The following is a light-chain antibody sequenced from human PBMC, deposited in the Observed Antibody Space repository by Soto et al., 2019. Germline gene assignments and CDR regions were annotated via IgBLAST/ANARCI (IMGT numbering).Light chain of an antibody. Sequence: EIVMTQSPATLSVSPGERATLSCRASQSVSSNIAWYQQKPGQAPRIIIYGASTRATGIPARFSGRGSGTEFTLTISSLQSEDFAVYYCQQYNNWPRTFGQGTKLEIK. CDR2: GAS. J-gene: IGKJ2*01. V-gene: IGKV3-15*01. CDR1: QSVSSN. CDR3: QQYNNWPRT.